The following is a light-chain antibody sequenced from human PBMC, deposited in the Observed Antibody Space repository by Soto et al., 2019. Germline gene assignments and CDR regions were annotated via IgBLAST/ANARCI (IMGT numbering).Light chain of an antibody. V-gene: IGLV2-14*01. CDR1: SSDVGAYNY. CDR2: DVS. CDR3: SSYTTATTRV. Sequence: QSALTQPASVSGSPGQSITISCTGTSSDVGAYNYVSWYQQHPGKAPQLMIFDVSNRPSGVSNRFSGSKSGNTASLTISVLPAEDDADYYCSSYTTATTRVFGGGTKVTVL. J-gene: IGLJ3*02.